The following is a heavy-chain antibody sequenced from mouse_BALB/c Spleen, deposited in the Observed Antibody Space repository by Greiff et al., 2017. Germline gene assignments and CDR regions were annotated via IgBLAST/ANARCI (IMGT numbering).Heavy chain of an antibody. Sequence: VQLQQSGAELARPGDSVKLSCKASGYTFTSYWMQWVKQRPGQGLEWIGAFYPGDGDTRYTQKFKGKATLTADKSSSTAYMQLSSLASEDSAVYYCARGWLPFDYWGQGTTLTVSS. D-gene: IGHD2-3*01. V-gene: IGHV1-87*01. CDR1: GYTFTSYW. CDR3: ARGWLPFDY. J-gene: IGHJ2*01. CDR2: FYPGDGDT.